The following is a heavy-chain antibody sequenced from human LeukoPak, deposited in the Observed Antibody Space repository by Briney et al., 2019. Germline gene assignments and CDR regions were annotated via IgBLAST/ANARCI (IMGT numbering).Heavy chain of an antibody. CDR1: GFTFSSYW. Sequence: GGSLRLSCAASGFTFSSYWMGWVRQAPGKGLEWVANIKQDGSEKYYVDSVKGRFTISRDNAKNSLYLQMNSLRAEDTAVYYCARDTQDGYSYGEVYYYYYGMDVWGQGTTVTVSS. J-gene: IGHJ6*02. V-gene: IGHV3-7*01. D-gene: IGHD5-18*01. CDR3: ARDTQDGYSYGEVYYYYYGMDV. CDR2: IKQDGSEK.